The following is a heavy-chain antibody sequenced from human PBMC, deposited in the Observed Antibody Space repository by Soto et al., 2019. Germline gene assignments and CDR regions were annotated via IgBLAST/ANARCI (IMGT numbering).Heavy chain of an antibody. CDR1: GYSFTNYW. V-gene: IGHV5-51*01. Sequence: GESLKISCKGSGYSFTNYWIAWVRQMPGKGLEWMGIIYPGDSDTRYSPSFQGQVTISADKSISTAYLQWSSLKASDTAMYYCARQRGTVAGSSPLYYYYGMDVWGQGTTVTVSS. J-gene: IGHJ6*02. CDR2: IYPGDSDT. CDR3: ARQRGTVAGSSPLYYYYGMDV. D-gene: IGHD6-19*01.